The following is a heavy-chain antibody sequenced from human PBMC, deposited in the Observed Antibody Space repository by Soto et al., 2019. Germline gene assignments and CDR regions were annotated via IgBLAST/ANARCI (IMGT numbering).Heavy chain of an antibody. D-gene: IGHD3-9*01. CDR2: IYYSGST. Sequence: SETLSLTCTVSGGSISSYYWTWIRQPPGKGLEWIGYIYYSGSTNYNPSLKSRVTISVATSKNQFSLKLSSVTAADTAVYYCARLGILTDYPRWFDPWGQGTLVTVSS. J-gene: IGHJ5*02. CDR3: ARLGILTDYPRWFDP. CDR1: GGSISSYY. V-gene: IGHV4-59*08.